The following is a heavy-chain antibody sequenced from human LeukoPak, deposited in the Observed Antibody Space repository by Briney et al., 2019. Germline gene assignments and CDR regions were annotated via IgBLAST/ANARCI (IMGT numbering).Heavy chain of an antibody. Sequence: PGGSLRLSCAASGLTFSSHPMHWVRQAPGKRLEWVANMNIDGSEKYYADSAKGRFTISRDNARNSVYLQMNSLRVEDTAVYYCARDPVEWELLLDYWGQGTLVTVSS. V-gene: IGHV3-7*01. CDR1: GLTFSSHP. CDR3: ARDPVEWELLLDY. D-gene: IGHD1-26*01. CDR2: MNIDGSEK. J-gene: IGHJ4*02.